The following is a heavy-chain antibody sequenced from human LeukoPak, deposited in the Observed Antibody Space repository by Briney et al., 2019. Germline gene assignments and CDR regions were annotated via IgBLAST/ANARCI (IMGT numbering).Heavy chain of an antibody. CDR1: GFTFSSYW. CDR3: ARSFYGHDPYYCYMDV. J-gene: IGHJ6*03. CDR2: IKQDGSEK. Sequence: GGSLKLSCAASGFTFSSYWMSWVRQAPGKGLEWVANIKQDGSEKYYVDSVKGRFTISRENAKNSLYLQMNSLRAEDTAVYYCARSFYGHDPYYCYMDVWGKGTTITVSS. D-gene: IGHD2-2*01. V-gene: IGHV3-7*01.